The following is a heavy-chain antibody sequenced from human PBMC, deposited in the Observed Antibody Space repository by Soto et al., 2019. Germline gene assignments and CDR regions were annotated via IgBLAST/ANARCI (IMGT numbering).Heavy chain of an antibody. V-gene: IGHV3-30-3*01. CDR2: ISYDGVIQ. D-gene: IGHD2-15*01. J-gene: IGHJ4*02. Sequence: GGSLRLSCAASGFTFSSHAMHWVRQAPGKGLEWVAVISYDGVIQYYADSVKGRFTISRDNSQNTLYLQMNSLGPEDTAVYFCARDLLVGCTGDRCYPIDYWGQGTLVTVSS. CDR3: ARDLLVGCTGDRCYPIDY. CDR1: GFTFSSHA.